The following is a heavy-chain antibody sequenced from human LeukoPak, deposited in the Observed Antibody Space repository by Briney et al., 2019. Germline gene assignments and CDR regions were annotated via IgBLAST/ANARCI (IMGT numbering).Heavy chain of an antibody. V-gene: IGHV4-39*07. Sequence: SETLSLTCTVSGGSISSGSYYWGWIRQPPGKGLEWIGSIYYSGTAYHNPSLKSRVTISVGTSKKQFSLKLSSVTAADTAVYYCARDTIGIGLRLGEYTDYWGQGILVTVSS. CDR3: ARDTIGIGLRLGEYTDY. J-gene: IGHJ4*02. CDR2: IYYSGTA. CDR1: GGSISSGSYY. D-gene: IGHD3-16*01.